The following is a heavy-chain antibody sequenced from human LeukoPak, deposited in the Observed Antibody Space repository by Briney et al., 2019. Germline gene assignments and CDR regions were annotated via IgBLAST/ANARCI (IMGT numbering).Heavy chain of an antibody. V-gene: IGHV3-7*01. CDR2: IKQDGSEK. Sequence: AEGSLRLSCAASGFTFSSYWMSWVRQAPGKGLEWVANIKQDGSEKYYVDSVKGRFTISRDNAKNSLYLQMNSLRAEDTAVYYCAREGLYSGYDSISDYWGQGTLVTVSS. D-gene: IGHD5-12*01. J-gene: IGHJ4*02. CDR1: GFTFSSYW. CDR3: AREGLYSGYDSISDY.